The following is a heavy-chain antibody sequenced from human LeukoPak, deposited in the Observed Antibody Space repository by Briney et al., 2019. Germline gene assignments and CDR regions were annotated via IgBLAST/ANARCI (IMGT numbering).Heavy chain of an antibody. CDR2: IYYSGST. CDR1: GGSISSGGYY. D-gene: IGHD5-12*01. CDR3: ARGIFGGYIHFDY. V-gene: IGHV4-31*03. J-gene: IGHJ4*02. Sequence: TSETLSLTCTVSGGSISSGGYYWSWIRQHPGQGLEWIGYIYYSGSTYYNPSLKSRVTISVDTSKNQFSLKLSSVTAADTAVYYCARGIFGGYIHFDYWGQGTLVTVSS.